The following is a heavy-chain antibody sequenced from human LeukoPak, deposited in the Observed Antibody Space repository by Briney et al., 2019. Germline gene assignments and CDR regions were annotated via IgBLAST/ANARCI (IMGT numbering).Heavy chain of an antibody. Sequence: SVKVSCKASGGTFSSYAISWVRQAPGQGLEWMGGIIPIFGTANYAQKFQGRVTITADESTSTAYMELSSLRSEDTAVYYCARAGAPYYYDSSGYFGARPYYYYGMDVWGEGTTVTVSS. V-gene: IGHV1-69*13. CDR3: ARAGAPYYYDSSGYFGARPYYYYGMDV. D-gene: IGHD3-22*01. CDR1: GGTFSSYA. CDR2: IIPIFGTA. J-gene: IGHJ6*04.